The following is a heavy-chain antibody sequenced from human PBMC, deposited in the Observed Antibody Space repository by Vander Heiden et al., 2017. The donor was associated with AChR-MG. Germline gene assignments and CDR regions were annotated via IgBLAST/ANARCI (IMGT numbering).Heavy chain of an antibody. J-gene: IGHJ6*03. CDR3: AKCGGIAARLTYYYYMDV. V-gene: IGHV3-30*18. D-gene: IGHD6-6*01. Sequence: QVQLVESGGGVVQPGRSLRLSCAASGFTFTTLAMHWVRQAPGKGLEWVALISYNGNDKYYADSVKGRFTISRDNSNNTLYLQMNSLRAEDTAVYYCAKCGGIAARLTYYYYMDVWGKGTTVTVSS. CDR2: ISYNGNDK. CDR1: GFTFTTLA.